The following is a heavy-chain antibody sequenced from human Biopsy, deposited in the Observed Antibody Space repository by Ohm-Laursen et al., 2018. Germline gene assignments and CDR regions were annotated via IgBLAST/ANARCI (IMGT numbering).Heavy chain of an antibody. V-gene: IGHV4-34*08. CDR3: GNEVHGRDY. CDR2: INQAGTT. J-gene: IGHJ4*02. CDR1: GKTFSDYQ. D-gene: IGHD2-15*01. Sequence: SDTLSLTWTVFGKTFSDYQWSWIRQPPGKGPEWIGQINQAGTTNYNPSLKSRVSISADASKYEFSLRLTSVTAADTAVYLCGNEVHGRDYWGLGAQVTVSS.